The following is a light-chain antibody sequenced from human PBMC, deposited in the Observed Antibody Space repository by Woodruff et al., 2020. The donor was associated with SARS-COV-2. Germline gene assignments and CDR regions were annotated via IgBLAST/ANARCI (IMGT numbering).Light chain of an antibody. CDR3: SAWDSSLSAWV. J-gene: IGLJ3*02. Sequence: GTSSDIGGHNYDSWYQQHPGKSPKLMIYEVSNRPSGVSDRFSASKSGNTASLTISGLQAEDEADYYCSAWDSSLSAWVFGGGTKLTVL. V-gene: IGLV2-14*01. CDR2: EVS. CDR1: SSDIGGHNY.